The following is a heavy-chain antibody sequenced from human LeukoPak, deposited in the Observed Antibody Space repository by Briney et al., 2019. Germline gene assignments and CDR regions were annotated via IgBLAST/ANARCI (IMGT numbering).Heavy chain of an antibody. CDR3: ARLDNWNYRGLDY. Sequence: GGSLRLSCAASGFTFSSYSMSWVRQAPGKGLEWVSVIYSGGSTYYADSVKGRFTISRDNSKNTLYLQMNSLRAEDTAVYYCARLDNWNYRGLDYWGQGTLVTVSS. J-gene: IGHJ4*02. D-gene: IGHD1-7*01. V-gene: IGHV3-53*01. CDR1: GFTFSSYS. CDR2: IYSGGST.